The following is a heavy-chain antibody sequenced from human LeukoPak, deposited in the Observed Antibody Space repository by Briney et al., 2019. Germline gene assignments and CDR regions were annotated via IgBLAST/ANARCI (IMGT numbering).Heavy chain of an antibody. CDR2: INHSGST. D-gene: IGHD1-26*01. CDR1: GGSFSGYY. Sequence: SETLSLTCAVYGGSFSGYYWSWIRQPPGKGLEWIAEINHSGSTNYNPSLKSRVTISVDTSKNQFSLKLSSVTAADTAVYYCARGSGSYSLYYFDYWGQGTLVTVSS. CDR3: ARGSGSYSLYYFDY. V-gene: IGHV4-34*01. J-gene: IGHJ4*02.